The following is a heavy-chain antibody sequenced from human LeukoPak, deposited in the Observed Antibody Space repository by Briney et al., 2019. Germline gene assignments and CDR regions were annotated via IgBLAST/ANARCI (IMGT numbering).Heavy chain of an antibody. CDR3: ARDDDYGGNYYFDY. V-gene: IGHV1-2*02. J-gene: IGHJ4*02. CDR2: INPNSGGT. CDR1: GYTFTGYY. D-gene: IGHD4-23*01. Sequence: ASVKVSCKASGYTFTGYYMHWVRQAPGQGPEWMGWINPNSGGTNYAQKFQGRVTMTRDTSISTAYMELSRLRSDDTAVYYCARDDDYGGNYYFDYWGQGTLVTVSS.